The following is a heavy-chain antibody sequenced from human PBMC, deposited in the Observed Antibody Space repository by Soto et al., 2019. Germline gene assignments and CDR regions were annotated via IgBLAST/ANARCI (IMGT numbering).Heavy chain of an antibody. CDR3: ARDKGTTCLDT. Sequence: PGGSPRLLRAAAWPPLSGPGLPLGPQAPGKGLEWVAMIWSDGSKEYYADSVKGRFTITRDSSKNMIFLQMDSLRAEDTAVYYCARDKGTTCLDTWGQGNMVTVSS. CDR1: WPPLSGPG. V-gene: IGHV3-33*08. J-gene: IGHJ5*02. CDR2: IWSDGSKE. D-gene: IGHD1-26*01.